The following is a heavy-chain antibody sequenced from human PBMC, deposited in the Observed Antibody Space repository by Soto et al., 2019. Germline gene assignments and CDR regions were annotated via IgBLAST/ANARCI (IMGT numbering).Heavy chain of an antibody. V-gene: IGHV3-21*01. CDR3: PRESEDLTSNFDY. J-gene: IGHJ4*02. Sequence: XGSLIVSWASSGLTFTRYSVNLVRQAPGKGLEWVSSISSTTNYIYYADSMKGRFTVSRDNAKNSVYLEMNSLSAEDTALYYCPRESEDLTSNFDYWGQGTLVTVSS. CDR2: ISSTTNYI. CDR1: GLTFTRYS.